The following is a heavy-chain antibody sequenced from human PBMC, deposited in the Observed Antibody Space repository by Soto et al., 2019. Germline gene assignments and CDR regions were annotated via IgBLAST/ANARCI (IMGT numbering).Heavy chain of an antibody. D-gene: IGHD1-26*01. J-gene: IGHJ4*02. CDR3: ARQVGHYVEATDFDE. V-gene: IGHV4-39*01. CDR1: GGSISSSSYY. Sequence: TLSLTCTVSGGSISSSSYYWGWIRQPPGKGLEWIGSIYYSGSTYYNPSLKSRVTISVDTSKNQFSLKLSSVTAADTAVYYCARQVGHYVEATDFDEWGKGTLVTVYS. CDR2: IYYSGST.